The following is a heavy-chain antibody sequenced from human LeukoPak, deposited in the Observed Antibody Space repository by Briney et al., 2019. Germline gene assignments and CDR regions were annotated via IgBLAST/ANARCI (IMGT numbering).Heavy chain of an antibody. Sequence: SETLSLTCAVYGGSSSGYYWSWIRQPPGKGLEWIGEINHSGSTNYNPSLKSRVTISVDTSKNQFSLKLSSVTAADTAAYYCARRRRGDSYGKHGGYYFDYWGQGTLVTVSS. D-gene: IGHD5-18*01. CDR1: GGSSSGYY. J-gene: IGHJ4*02. CDR2: INHSGST. CDR3: ARRRRGDSYGKHGGYYFDY. V-gene: IGHV4-34*01.